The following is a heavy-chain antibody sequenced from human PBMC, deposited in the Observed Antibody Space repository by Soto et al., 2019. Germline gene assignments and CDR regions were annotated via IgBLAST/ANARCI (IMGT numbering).Heavy chain of an antibody. CDR3: GRDIWCERGLDAFQI. CDR2: VSKDGSNT. J-gene: IGHJ3*02. Sequence: QVQLVESGGGVVQPGRSLRLSCAASGFTFNFFAMHWVLQAPGKGLEWVAAVSKDGSNTYYAEAVNGRFTTYRDNPKNIPYRQMHSLRVEGAAVYYCGRDIWCERGLDAFQIWGQGTMVTV. CDR1: GFTFNFFA. V-gene: IGHV3-30-3*01. D-gene: IGHD2-8*01.